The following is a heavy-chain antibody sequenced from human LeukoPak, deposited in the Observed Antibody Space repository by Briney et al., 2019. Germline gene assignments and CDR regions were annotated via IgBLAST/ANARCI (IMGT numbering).Heavy chain of an antibody. J-gene: IGHJ4*02. CDR3: VRATANGSGRAYDH. CDR2: IHHSGDT. CDR1: GESMIGHY. D-gene: IGHD3-10*01. V-gene: IGHV4-34*01. Sequence: TPSETLSLTCAVYGESMIGHYWTWIRQPPGKRLEWIGEIHHSGDTNSNPSLKNRVTMSVDMSKNQFSLKVKSVTAADTAVYYCVRATANGSGRAYDHWAQGNLVPVSS.